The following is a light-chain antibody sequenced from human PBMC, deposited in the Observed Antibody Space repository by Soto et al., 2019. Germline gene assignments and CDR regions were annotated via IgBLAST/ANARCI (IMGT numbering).Light chain of an antibody. CDR1: NRDVGSYNL. Sequence: QSALTQPASVSGSPGQSITIACTGTNRDVGSYNLVSWYQQRPGEAPKLIISEVRNRPSGISYRFTGSKSGNTASLTISGLQAEDEADYYCSSSGGSSIWSFGGGTKLTVL. CDR2: EVR. CDR3: SSSGGSSIWS. V-gene: IGLV2-14*01. J-gene: IGLJ2*01.